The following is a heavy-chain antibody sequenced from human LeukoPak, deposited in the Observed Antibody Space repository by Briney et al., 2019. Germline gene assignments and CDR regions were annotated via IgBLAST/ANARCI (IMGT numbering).Heavy chain of an antibody. CDR3: AREGDSSGYSYYFDY. V-gene: IGHV4-30-4*08. CDR2: IYYSGST. D-gene: IGHD3-22*01. CDR1: GGSISSGDYY. J-gene: IGHJ4*02. Sequence: SETLSLTCTVSGGSISSGDYYWSWIRQPPGKGLEWIGYIYYSGSTYYNPSLKSGVTISVDTSKNQFSLKLSSVTAADTAVYYCAREGDSSGYSYYFDYWGQGTLVTVSS.